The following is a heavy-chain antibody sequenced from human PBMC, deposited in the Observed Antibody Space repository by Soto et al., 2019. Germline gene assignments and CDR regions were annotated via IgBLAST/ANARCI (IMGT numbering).Heavy chain of an antibody. J-gene: IGHJ4*02. CDR2: IWYDGSNK. V-gene: IGHV3-33*01. CDR3: ASDSSGYYLSGCDY. D-gene: IGHD3-22*01. CDR1: GFTFSSYG. Sequence: QVQLVESGGGVVQPGRSLRLSCAASGFTFSSYGMHWVRQAPGKGLEWVAVIWYDGSNKYYADSVKGRFTISRDNSKNTLYLQMNGLRAEDTAVYYCASDSSGYYLSGCDYWGQGTLVTVSS.